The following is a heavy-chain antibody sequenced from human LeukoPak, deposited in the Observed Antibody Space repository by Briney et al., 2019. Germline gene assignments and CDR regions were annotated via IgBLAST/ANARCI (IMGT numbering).Heavy chain of an antibody. CDR2: ISVSDDNI. J-gene: IGHJ4*02. CDR3: ARAMPSSTYYFDS. D-gene: IGHD2-2*01. Sequence: GGPLKLSCTASGFPYKQFAMSWPPQAPGKALECVTVISVSDDNIYYAHSVRGRPTISKHNHKNTLFLQLNGLRAEDTAIYYCARAMPSSTYYFDSWGQGTLVTVSS. V-gene: IGHV3-23*01. CDR1: GFPYKQFA.